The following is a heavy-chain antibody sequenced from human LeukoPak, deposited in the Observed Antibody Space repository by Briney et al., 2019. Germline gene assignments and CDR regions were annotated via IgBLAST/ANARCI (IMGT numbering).Heavy chain of an antibody. CDR1: GFTFSSYA. D-gene: IGHD5-18*01. J-gene: IGHJ6*03. CDR2: IHYDGNNK. CDR3: AKGFSPWQQLWDYYMDV. V-gene: IGHV3-30*02. Sequence: PGGSLRLSCAASGFTFSSYAMSWVRQAPGKGLEWLAFIHYDGNNKYYADSVKGRFTISRDNSKNTLYLQMNSLRDEDTAVYYCAKGFSPWQQLWDYYMDVWGKGTTVT.